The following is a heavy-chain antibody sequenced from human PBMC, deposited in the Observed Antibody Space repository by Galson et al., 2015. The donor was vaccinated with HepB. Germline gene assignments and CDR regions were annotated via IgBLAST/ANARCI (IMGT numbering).Heavy chain of an antibody. D-gene: IGHD3-22*01. CDR1: GGTFSSYA. Sequence: SVKVSCKASGGTFSSYAISWVRQAPGQGLEWMGGIIPIFGTASYAQKFQGRVTITADESTSTAYMELSSLRSEDTAVYYCARGGSSGYYYFDYWGQGTLVTVSS. CDR3: ARGGSSGYYYFDY. J-gene: IGHJ4*02. V-gene: IGHV1-69*13. CDR2: IIPIFGTA.